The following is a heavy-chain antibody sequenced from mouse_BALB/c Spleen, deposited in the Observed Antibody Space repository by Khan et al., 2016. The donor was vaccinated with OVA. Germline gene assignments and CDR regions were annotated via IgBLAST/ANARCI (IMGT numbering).Heavy chain of an antibody. V-gene: IGHV3-2*02. J-gene: IGHJ1*01. CDR1: GYSITTDYA. D-gene: IGHD1-1*01. Sequence: VQLQQSGPGLVKPSQSLSLTCTVTGYSITTDYAWNWIRQFPGNKLECMGYISYNGSTNYHPSLKSRISIIRDTSKNQFFLQLNSVTTADTATXVCARRYYYGHYYFDVWGAGTTVTVSS. CDR2: ISYNGST. CDR3: ARRYYYGHYYFDV.